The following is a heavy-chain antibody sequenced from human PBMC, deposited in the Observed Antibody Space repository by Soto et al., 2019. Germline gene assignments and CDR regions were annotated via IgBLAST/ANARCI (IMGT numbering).Heavy chain of an antibody. D-gene: IGHD3-3*01. J-gene: IGHJ6*02. CDR2: INPNSGGT. V-gene: IGHV1-2*02. CDR1: GYTFTGYY. Sequence: SVKVSCKASGYTFTGYYMHWVRQAPGQGLEWMGWINPNSGGTNYAQKFQGGVTMTRDTSISTAYMELSRLRSDDTAVYYCARGKIENRAYYDFWSGYYGMDVWGQGTTVTVSS. CDR3: ARGKIENRAYYDFWSGYYGMDV.